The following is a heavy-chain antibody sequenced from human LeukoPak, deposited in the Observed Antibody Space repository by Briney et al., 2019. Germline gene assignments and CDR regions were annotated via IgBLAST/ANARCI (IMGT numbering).Heavy chain of an antibody. D-gene: IGHD3-22*01. V-gene: IGHV4-30-2*01. J-gene: IGHJ3*02. CDR2: IYHSGST. CDR1: GGSISSGGYS. CDR3: AREETYYYDSSGYYPTGAFDI. Sequence: SETLSLTCAVSGGSISSGGYSWRWIRQPPGKGLEWIGYIYHSGSTYYNPSLKSRVTISVDRSKNQFSLKLSSVTAADTAVYYCAREETYYYDSSGYYPTGAFDIWGQGTMVTVSS.